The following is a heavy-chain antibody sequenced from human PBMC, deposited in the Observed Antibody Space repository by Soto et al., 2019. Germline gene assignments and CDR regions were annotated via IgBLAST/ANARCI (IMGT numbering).Heavy chain of an antibody. CDR1: GVTITSSA. J-gene: IGHJ4*02. Sequence: TPAKVSCKACGVTITSSAVWWVRQSRGQRLEWIGWIVVGSGNTNYAQKFKERVTITREMPTSTAYRELATLRSEDTAVYYCAAVPDPVRIRVGATSTGFWGQGTSVTVSP. V-gene: IGHV1-58*01. CDR3: AAVPDPVRIRVGATSTGF. D-gene: IGHD1-26*01. CDR2: IVVGSGNT.